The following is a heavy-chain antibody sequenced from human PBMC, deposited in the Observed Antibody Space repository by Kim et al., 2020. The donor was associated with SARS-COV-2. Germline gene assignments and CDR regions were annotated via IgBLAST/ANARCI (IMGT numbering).Heavy chain of an antibody. V-gene: IGHV3-9*01. J-gene: IGHJ4*02. D-gene: IGHD6-19*01. Sequence: DSVQGRITSSRDNAKNSLYLQMNRLRAENTAFYYCARDLSSGWRGRYYFEYWGKGTLVTVSS. CDR3: ARDLSSGWRGRYYFEY.